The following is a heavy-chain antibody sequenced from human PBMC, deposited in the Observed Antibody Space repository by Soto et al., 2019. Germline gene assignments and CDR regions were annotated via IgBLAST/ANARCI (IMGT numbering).Heavy chain of an antibody. CDR1: GFTFSSYA. J-gene: IGHJ6*03. CDR3: AKTLITFGYYYMDV. V-gene: IGHV3-23*01. D-gene: IGHD3-16*01. CDR2: ISGSGGST. Sequence: PGGSLRLSCAASGFTFSSYAMSWVRQAPGKGLEWVSAISGSGGSTYYADSVKGRLTISRDNSKNTLYLQMNSLRAEDTAVYYCAKTLITFGYYYMDVWGKGTTVTVSS.